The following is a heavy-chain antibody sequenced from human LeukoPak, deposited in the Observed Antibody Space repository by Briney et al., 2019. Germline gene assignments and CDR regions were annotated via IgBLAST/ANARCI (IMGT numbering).Heavy chain of an antibody. J-gene: IGHJ6*03. V-gene: IGHV4-61*02. CDR3: ARDKGRFFLAEKYYYYYYMDV. D-gene: IGHD2/OR15-2a*01. CDR2: IYTSGST. Sequence: KPSETLSLTCTVSGGSSSSGSYYWSWIRQPAGKGLEWIGRIYTSGSTNYNPSLKSRDTISVDTSKNQFSLKLSSVTAADTAVYYCARDKGRFFLAEKYYYYYYMDVWGKGTTVTISS. CDR1: GGSSSSGSYY.